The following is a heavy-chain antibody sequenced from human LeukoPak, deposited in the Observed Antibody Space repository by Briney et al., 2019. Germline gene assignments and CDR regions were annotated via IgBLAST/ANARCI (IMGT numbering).Heavy chain of an antibody. CDR2: IYGGGST. V-gene: IGHV3-66*02. D-gene: IGHD3-10*01. CDR1: GFTVTTNY. Sequence: GGSLRLSCAASGFTVTTNYMSWVRQAPGKGLEWVSVIYGGGSTYYADSVKGRFTISRDNSKNTLYLQMNSLRAEDTAVYYCAREGKLWFGEFYAFDVWGQGTMVTVSS. CDR3: AREGKLWFGEFYAFDV. J-gene: IGHJ3*01.